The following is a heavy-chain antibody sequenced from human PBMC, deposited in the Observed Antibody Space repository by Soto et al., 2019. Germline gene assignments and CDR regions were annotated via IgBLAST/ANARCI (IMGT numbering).Heavy chain of an antibody. CDR2: IIPVFGTA. D-gene: IGHD4-17*01. CDR3: SRGDATKIVVTTYYGMDV. Sequence: QVQLVQSGAEVKQPGSSVRVSCKASGGTLRNYGISGVRQAPGQGLEWMGGIIPVFGTANYAQKFQGRVTITADESTSTVYMDVTSLRSEDTAVYYCSRGDATKIVVTTYYGMDVWGQGTTVTVSS. J-gene: IGHJ6*02. V-gene: IGHV1-69*12. CDR1: GGTLRNYG.